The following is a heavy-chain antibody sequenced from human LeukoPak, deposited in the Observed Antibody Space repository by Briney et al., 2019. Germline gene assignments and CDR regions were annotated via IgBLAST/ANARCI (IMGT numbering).Heavy chain of an antibody. CDR1: GFTFSNYA. D-gene: IGHD2-21*02. J-gene: IGHJ4*02. V-gene: IGHV3-23*01. CDR3: AKDTATVVVTAIHYYFDY. Sequence: GGSLRLSCAASGFTFSNYAMSWVRQAPGKGLEWVSAISGSGGSTYYADSVKGRFIISRDNSKNTLYLQMNNLRAEDTAVYYCAKDTATVVVTAIHYYFDYWGQGTLVTVSS. CDR2: ISGSGGST.